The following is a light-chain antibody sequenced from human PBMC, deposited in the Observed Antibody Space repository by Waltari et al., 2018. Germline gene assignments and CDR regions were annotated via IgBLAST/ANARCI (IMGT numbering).Light chain of an antibody. Sequence: ETVLTQSPATLSVSPGDRATLSCRASQSISTYLAWYQHRSGQAPRLLIHDAYTRATGIPARFSGSGSGTDFTLTISGLQSEDFAVYYCQQYNHWPRTFGQGTKVDIK. CDR3: QQYNHWPRT. CDR2: DAY. V-gene: IGKV3-15*01. CDR1: QSISTY. J-gene: IGKJ1*01.